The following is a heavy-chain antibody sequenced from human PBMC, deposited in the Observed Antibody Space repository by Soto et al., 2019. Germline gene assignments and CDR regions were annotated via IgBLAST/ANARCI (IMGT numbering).Heavy chain of an antibody. CDR1: GFPFSRYD. D-gene: IGHD3-10*01. V-gene: IGHV3-33*06. Sequence: GGSLRLSCAASGFPFSRYDTHWVRQAPGKGLEWVAVLWFDGSNEYYADSVQGRFTISRDNSKNTLYLQMDSLRAEDTAVYYCAKVLYASESFDSEEAPYGMDVWGQGTTVTVSS. J-gene: IGHJ6*02. CDR3: AKVLYASESFDSEEAPYGMDV. CDR2: LWFDGSNE.